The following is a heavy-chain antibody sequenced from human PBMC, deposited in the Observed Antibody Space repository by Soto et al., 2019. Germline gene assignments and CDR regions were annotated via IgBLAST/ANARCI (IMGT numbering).Heavy chain of an antibody. J-gene: IGHJ6*02. D-gene: IGHD1-7*01. CDR1: GSSISSSSYY. CDR3: ARHSLVGATGTTFYYYGMDV. V-gene: IGHV4-39*01. CDR2: IYYSGST. Sequence: SETLSLTCTVSGSSISSSSYYWGWIRQPPGKGLEWIGSIYYSGSTHYNPSLKSPLNISVDTSKNQFSLKLSSVTAADTAVYYCARHSLVGATGTTFYYYGMDVWGQGTTVT.